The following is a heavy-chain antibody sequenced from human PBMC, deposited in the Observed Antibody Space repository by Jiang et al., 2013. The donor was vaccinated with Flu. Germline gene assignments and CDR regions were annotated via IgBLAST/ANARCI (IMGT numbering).Heavy chain of an antibody. D-gene: IGHD1-14*01. Sequence: GLVKPSETLSLTCTVSGGSISSSSYYWGWIRQPPGRGLEWIGSIYYSGSTYYNPSLKSRVTISVDTSKNQFSLKLSSVTAADTAVYYCARDGPHGMDVWGQGTTVTVSS. V-gene: IGHV4-39*07. CDR3: ARDGPHGMDV. CDR1: GGSISSSSYY. J-gene: IGHJ6*02. CDR2: IYYSGST.